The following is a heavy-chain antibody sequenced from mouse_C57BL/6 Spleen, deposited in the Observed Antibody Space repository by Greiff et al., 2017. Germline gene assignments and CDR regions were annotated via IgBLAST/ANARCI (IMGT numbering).Heavy chain of an antibody. Sequence: QVQLQQSGAELVRPGASVTLSCKASGYTFTDYEMHWVKQTPVHGLEWIGAIDPETGGTAYNQKFKGKAILTADKSSSTAYMELRSLTSEDSAVYYCTRRLLRSWYFDVGGTGTTVTVSS. CDR2: IDPETGGT. V-gene: IGHV1-15*01. J-gene: IGHJ1*03. D-gene: IGHD2-3*01. CDR1: GYTFTDYE. CDR3: TRRLLRSWYFDV.